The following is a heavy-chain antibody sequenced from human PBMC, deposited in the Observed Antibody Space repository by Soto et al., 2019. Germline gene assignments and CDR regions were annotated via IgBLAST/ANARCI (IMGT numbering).Heavy chain of an antibody. CDR2: ISVSGGTT. V-gene: IGHV3-23*01. D-gene: IGHD2-8*01. CDR3: AKNLLSTNSYAGPFGC. CDR1: GFTFSDYA. J-gene: IGHJ4*02. Sequence: GGSLRLSCAASGFTFSDYAMTWVRQAPGRGLEWVSSISVSGGTTFYADSVEGRFTISRDSSKNTLYLQMSSLRAEDTALYYCAKNLLSTNSYAGPFGCWGQGTLVTVSS.